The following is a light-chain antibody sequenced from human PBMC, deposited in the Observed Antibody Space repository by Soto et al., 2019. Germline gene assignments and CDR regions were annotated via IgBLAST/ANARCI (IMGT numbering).Light chain of an antibody. J-gene: IGLJ3*02. CDR3: CSYAGGNTLM. V-gene: IGLV2-23*01. Sequence: QSALTQPASVSGSPGQSITISCMATHSDIGSYDLVSWYQQFPGKAPKLIIYENTRRPSGVSDRFSGSKSGNTASLTISGLQPEDESDYYCCSYAGGNTLMFGVGTKLTVL. CDR2: ENT. CDR1: HSDIGSYDL.